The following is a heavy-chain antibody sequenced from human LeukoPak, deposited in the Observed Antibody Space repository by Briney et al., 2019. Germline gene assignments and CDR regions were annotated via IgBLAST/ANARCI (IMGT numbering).Heavy chain of an antibody. Sequence: GGSLRLSCAASGFTFSSYAMNWVRQAPGKGLEWVSVISTSGGSTYFVDSVKRQFTISRDNSKNTLYLQMNSRRAEDTAVYYCARGGRYCSSTSCYLGRWGQGTLVTVSS. CDR3: ARGGRYCSSTSCYLGR. J-gene: IGHJ4*02. D-gene: IGHD2-2*01. CDR1: GFTFSSYA. V-gene: IGHV3-23*01. CDR2: ISTSGGST.